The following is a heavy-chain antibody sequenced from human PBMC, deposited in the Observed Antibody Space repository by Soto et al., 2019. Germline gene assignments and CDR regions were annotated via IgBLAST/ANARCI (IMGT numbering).Heavy chain of an antibody. D-gene: IGHD6-6*01. CDR3: AKDQDSSSPDYYYYYGMDV. J-gene: IGHJ6*02. Sequence: GGSLRLSCAASGFTFSSYGMHWVRQAPGKGLEWVAVISYDGSNKYYADSVKGRFTISRDNSKNTLYLQMNSLRAEDTAVYYCAKDQDSSSPDYYYYYGMDVWGQGTTVTVSS. CDR1: GFTFSSYG. CDR2: ISYDGSNK. V-gene: IGHV3-30*18.